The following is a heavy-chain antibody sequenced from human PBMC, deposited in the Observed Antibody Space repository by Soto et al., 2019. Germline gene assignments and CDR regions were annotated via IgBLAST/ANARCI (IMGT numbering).Heavy chain of an antibody. J-gene: IGHJ4*02. CDR1: GYTFTSYG. D-gene: IGHD3-3*01. V-gene: IGHV1-18*01. CDR3: ARVGELFGVVILLIDY. Sequence: QVPLVQSGAEVKKPGASVKVSCQASGYTFTSYGISWVRQAPGQGLEWMGWISAYNGNTNYAQKLQGRVTMTTDTSTSTAYMELRSLRSDDTAVYYCARVGELFGVVILLIDYWGQGTLVTVSS. CDR2: ISAYNGNT.